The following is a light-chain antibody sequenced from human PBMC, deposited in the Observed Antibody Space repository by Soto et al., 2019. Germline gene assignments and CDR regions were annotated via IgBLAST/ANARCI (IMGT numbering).Light chain of an antibody. CDR3: QQYGSSRA. Sequence: EIVLTQSPGTLSLSPGEGATLSCRVSQSVSSRYLAWYQQKPGQAPRLLIYGASSRATGIPERFSGSGSGTDFTLTISGLEPEDFAVYYCQQYGSSRAFGQGTKVELK. CDR1: QSVSSRY. CDR2: GAS. V-gene: IGKV3-20*01. J-gene: IGKJ1*01.